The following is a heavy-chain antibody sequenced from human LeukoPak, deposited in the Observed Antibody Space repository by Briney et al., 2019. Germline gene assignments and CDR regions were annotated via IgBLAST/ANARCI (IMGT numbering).Heavy chain of an antibody. V-gene: IGHV3-53*01. CDR3: ARGRNYFPIDY. Sequence: PGGSLRLSCAASGFTFSSHMTWVRQTPGKGLEWVSVVYSSGSTFYADSVKGRFTISRDNSRNTLYLQMNSLRAEDTAVYYCARGRNYFPIDYWGQGTLVTVSS. CDR1: GFTFSSH. CDR2: VYSSGST. J-gene: IGHJ4*02. D-gene: IGHD3-9*01.